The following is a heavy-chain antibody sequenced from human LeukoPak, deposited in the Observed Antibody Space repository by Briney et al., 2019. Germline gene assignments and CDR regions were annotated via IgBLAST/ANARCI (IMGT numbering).Heavy chain of an antibody. CDR1: GGSFSGYY. CDR3: ARGLLGDSSGYYYYWFDP. J-gene: IGHJ5*02. V-gene: IGHV4-34*09. Sequence: SETLSLTCAVYGGSFSGYYWSWIRQPPGKGLEWIGEINHSGSTNYNPSLKSRVTISVDTSKNQFSLKLSSVTAADTAVYYCARGLLGDSSGYYYYWFDPWGQGTLVTVSS. CDR2: INHSGST. D-gene: IGHD3-22*01.